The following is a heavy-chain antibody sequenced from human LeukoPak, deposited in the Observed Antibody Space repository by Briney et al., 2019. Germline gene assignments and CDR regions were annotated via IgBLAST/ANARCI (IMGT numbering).Heavy chain of an antibody. D-gene: IGHD3-10*01. CDR2: ISGSGGST. V-gene: IGHV3-23*01. J-gene: IGHJ6*02. CDR3: VPRSRGMDV. CDR1: GFTFSSYA. Sequence: GSLRLSCAASGFTFSSYAMSWVRQAPGKGLEWVSAISGSGGSTYYADSVKGRFTISRDNSKNALYLQMSSLRAEDTAVYYCVPRSRGMDVWGQGTTVIVSS.